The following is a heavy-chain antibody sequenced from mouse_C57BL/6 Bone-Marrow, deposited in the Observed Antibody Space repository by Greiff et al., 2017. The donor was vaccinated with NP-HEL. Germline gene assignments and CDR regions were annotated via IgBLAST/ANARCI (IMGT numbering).Heavy chain of an antibody. V-gene: IGHV1-64*01. CDR1: GYTFTSYW. CDR3: ARRGNFVAWFAY. CDR2: IHPNSGST. J-gene: IGHJ3*01. D-gene: IGHD2-1*01. Sequence: QVQLKQSGAELVKPGASVKLSCKASGYTFTSYWMHWVKQRPGQGLEWIGMIHPNSGSTNYNEKFKSKATLTVDKSSSTAYMQLSSLTSEDSAVYYCARRGNFVAWFAYWGQGTLVTVSA.